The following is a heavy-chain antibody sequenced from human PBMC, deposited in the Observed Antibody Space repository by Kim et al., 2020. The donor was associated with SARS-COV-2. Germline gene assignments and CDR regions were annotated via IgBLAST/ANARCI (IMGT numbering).Heavy chain of an antibody. CDR1: GFTFSSYA. CDR2: ISYDGSNK. CDR3: ARDEDIVVVVAATEKFSRYYGMDV. Sequence: GGSLRLSYAASGFTFSSYAMHWVRQAPGKGLEWVAVISYDGSNKYYADSVKGRFTISRDNSKNTLYLQMNSLRAEDTAVYYCARDEDIVVVVAATEKFSRYYGMDVWGQGTTVTVSS. V-gene: IGHV3-30*04. D-gene: IGHD2-15*01. J-gene: IGHJ6*02.